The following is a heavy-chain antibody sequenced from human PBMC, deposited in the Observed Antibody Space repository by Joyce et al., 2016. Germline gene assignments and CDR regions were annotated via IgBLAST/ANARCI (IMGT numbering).Heavy chain of an antibody. V-gene: IGHV3-30*18. CDR2: ISYNGIYK. D-gene: IGHD6-25*01. Sequence: QVQLVESGGGVVQPGRSLRLSCAASGLPLSNYGVHWVRQATGKGLEWVAVISYNGIYKYYADSVKGRFTISRDNSKNTVFLEMNSLRTEDTAVYYCAKILTATYSSGWFLDYWGQGTLVTVSS. CDR3: AKILTATYSSGWFLDY. CDR1: GLPLSNYG. J-gene: IGHJ4*02.